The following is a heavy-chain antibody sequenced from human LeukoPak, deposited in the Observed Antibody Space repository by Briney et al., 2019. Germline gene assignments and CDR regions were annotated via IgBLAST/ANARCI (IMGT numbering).Heavy chain of an antibody. CDR1: GYTFTDYY. CDR2: INPNSGGT. D-gene: IGHD3-22*01. J-gene: IGHJ4*02. CDR3: ARVYYDSSSDTTFDY. Sequence: ASVKVSCKASGYTFTDYYMHWVRQAPGQGLEWMGWINPNSGGTNYAQKFQGRVTMTRDTSISTAYMELSRLRSDDTAVYYCARVYYDSSSDTTFDYWGQGTLVTVSS. V-gene: IGHV1-2*02.